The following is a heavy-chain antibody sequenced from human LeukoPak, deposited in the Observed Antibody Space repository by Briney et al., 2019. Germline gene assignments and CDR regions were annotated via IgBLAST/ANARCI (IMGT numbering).Heavy chain of an antibody. J-gene: IGHJ4*02. CDR1: GFTFSSYA. CDR2: ISGSGGST. CDR3: AKDIRSYGDYVFDY. V-gene: IGHV3-23*01. D-gene: IGHD4-17*01. Sequence: GGSLRLSCAASGFTFSSYAMSWVRQAPGKGLEWVSAISGSGGSTYYADSVKGRVTISRDNSKNTLYLQMNSLRAEYTAVYYCAKDIRSYGDYVFDYWGQGTLVTVSS.